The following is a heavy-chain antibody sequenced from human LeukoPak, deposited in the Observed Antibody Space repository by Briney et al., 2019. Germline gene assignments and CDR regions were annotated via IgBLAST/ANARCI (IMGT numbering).Heavy chain of an antibody. D-gene: IGHD3-3*01. CDR2: INPSGGST. CDR3: ARGGDDFWSGSRGHYFDY. V-gene: IGHV1-46*01. J-gene: IGHJ4*02. CDR1: GYTFTSYG. Sequence: ASVKVSCKASGYTFTSYGISWVRQAPGQGLEWMGIINPSGGSTSYAQKFQGRVTMTRDASTSTVYMELSSLRSEDTAVYYCARGGDDFWSGSRGHYFDYWGQGTLVTVSS.